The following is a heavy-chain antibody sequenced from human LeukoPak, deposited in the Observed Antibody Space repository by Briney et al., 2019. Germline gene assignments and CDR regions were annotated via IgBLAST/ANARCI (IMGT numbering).Heavy chain of an antibody. CDR3: TRAWDL. V-gene: IGHV1-8*03. CDR1: GYAFTTSD. J-gene: IGHJ5*02. CDR2: MNPDSGDT. Sequence: ASVKVSCKASGYAFTTSDINWGRPATGQGLEWMGWMNPDSGDTGYAEKFKDTLTIAGDTAINTAYMELTNLKSEDTDVYYCTRAWDLWGQGTLVTVSS.